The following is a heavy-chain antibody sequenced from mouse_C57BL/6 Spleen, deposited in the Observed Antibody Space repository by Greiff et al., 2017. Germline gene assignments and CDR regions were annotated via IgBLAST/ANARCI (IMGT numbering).Heavy chain of an antibody. CDR1: GYTFTSYW. V-gene: IGHV1-55*01. CDR2: IYPGSGST. CDR3: AAKNYYGSRGDYFDY. J-gene: IGHJ2*01. D-gene: IGHD1-1*01. Sequence: VQLQQPGAELVKPGASVKMSCKASGYTFTSYWITWVKQRPGQGLEWIGDIYPGSGSTNYNEKFKSKATLTVDTSSSTAYMQLSSLTSEDSAVYYCAAKNYYGSRGDYFDYWGQGTTLTVSS.